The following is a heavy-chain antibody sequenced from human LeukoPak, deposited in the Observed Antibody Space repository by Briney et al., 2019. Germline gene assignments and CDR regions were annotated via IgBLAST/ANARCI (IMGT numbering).Heavy chain of an antibody. V-gene: IGHV3-49*01. D-gene: IGHD4-23*01. Sequence: GGSLRLSCTASGFTFGDYAMTWFRQAPGKGLEWVGFIRNKAFGGTTEYTASMRGRFTISRDDSKSITFLQINSLKTEDTAVYYCNRDEYGGNSNHFDYWGQGTLVTVSS. CDR1: GFTFGDYA. J-gene: IGHJ4*02. CDR2: IRNKAFGGTT. CDR3: NRDEYGGNSNHFDY.